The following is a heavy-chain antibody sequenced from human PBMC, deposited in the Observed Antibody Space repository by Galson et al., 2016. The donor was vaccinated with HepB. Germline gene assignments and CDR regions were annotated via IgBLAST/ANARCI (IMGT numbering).Heavy chain of an antibody. J-gene: IGHJ6*02. D-gene: IGHD3-3*01. CDR3: ARGDIRIYGGVIKRDGMNV. CDR1: GGTFRSNSVGSYA. Sequence: SVKVSCKASGGTFRSNSVGSYAITWVRQAPGQGPEWMGEIIPIFGKVNLAQKLQGRVTISADETANTAYMELRGLRPEDTAVYYCARGDIRIYGGVIKRDGMNVWGQGTTIIVSS. V-gene: IGHV1-69*13. CDR2: IIPIFGKV.